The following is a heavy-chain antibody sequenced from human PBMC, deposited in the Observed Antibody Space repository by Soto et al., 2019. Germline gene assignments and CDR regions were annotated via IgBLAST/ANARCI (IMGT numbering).Heavy chain of an antibody. CDR2: INPDDYTT. V-gene: IGHV1-46*01. CDR1: GYTFTRHW. Sequence: ASVKVSCKTSGYTFTRHWMHWVRQAPGQGLEWVGIINPDDYTTSYAQKFQGRVTLTRDTSTSTVFMELTSLTSEDTAIYYCARDHSGTAYGYAWWWFDPWGQGTPVTVSS. CDR3: ARDHSGTAYGYAWWWFDP. J-gene: IGHJ5*02. D-gene: IGHD5-18*01.